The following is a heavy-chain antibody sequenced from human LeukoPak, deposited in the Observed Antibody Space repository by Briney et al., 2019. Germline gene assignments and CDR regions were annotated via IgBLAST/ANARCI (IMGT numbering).Heavy chain of an antibody. CDR2: IYSSGST. D-gene: IGHD2-2*01. CDR3: ARGYCSSTSSYQRPVVFDP. J-gene: IGHJ5*02. CDR1: GVSISSGSYY. V-gene: IGHV4-61*02. Sequence: SXXLSLTCTVSGVSISSGSYYWGWLRQPGGKGLEWIVRIYSSGSTNYHPTLKRQFTISVDPSKNLFSLKLSSVTAADPAVYYCARGYCSSTSSYQRPVVFDPWGQGTLVTVSS.